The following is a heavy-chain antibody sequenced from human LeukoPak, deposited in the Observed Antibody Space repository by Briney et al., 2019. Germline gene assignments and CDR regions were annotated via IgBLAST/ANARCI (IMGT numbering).Heavy chain of an antibody. V-gene: IGHV1-46*01. CDR3: ARVLMGYDSSGYLTPFDY. D-gene: IGHD3-22*01. CDR2: INPSGGST. CDR1: GYTFTSYY. J-gene: IGHJ4*02. Sequence: ASVKVSCKASGYTFTSYYMHWVRQAPGQGLEWMGIINPSGGSTSYAQKFQGRVTMTRDTSTSTVYMELSSLRSEDTAVYYCARVLMGYDSSGYLTPFDYWGQGTLVTVSS.